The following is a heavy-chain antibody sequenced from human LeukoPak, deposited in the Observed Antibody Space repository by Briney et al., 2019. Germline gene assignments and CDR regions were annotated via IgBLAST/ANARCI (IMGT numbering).Heavy chain of an antibody. CDR2: IDPNGSGT. D-gene: IGHD3-3*02. Sequence: ASVKVSRKSSGYTFTGYYMHWERQPHGQGLERMGWIDPNGSGTNYAQKFQGRVTMTRDTSISTAYMELSRLRSDDTAVYYCARVAISVGPRASVVFGYWGQGTLVTVSS. J-gene: IGHJ4*02. CDR3: ARVAISVGPRASVVFGY. V-gene: IGHV1-2*02. CDR1: GYTFTGYY.